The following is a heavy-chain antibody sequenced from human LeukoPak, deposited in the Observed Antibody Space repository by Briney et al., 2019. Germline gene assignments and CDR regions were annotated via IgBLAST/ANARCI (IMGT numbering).Heavy chain of an antibody. CDR2: IKWNGGST. CDR3: ARVSDSSGYYPIDY. CDR1: GFTFSTYS. D-gene: IGHD3-22*01. V-gene: IGHV3-20*04. J-gene: IGHJ4*02. Sequence: PGGSLRLSCAASGFTFSTYSMNWVRQAPGKGLEWVSGIKWNGGSTGYADSVKGRFTISRDNAKNSLYLQMNSLRAEDTALYYCARVSDSSGYYPIDYWGQGTLVTVSS.